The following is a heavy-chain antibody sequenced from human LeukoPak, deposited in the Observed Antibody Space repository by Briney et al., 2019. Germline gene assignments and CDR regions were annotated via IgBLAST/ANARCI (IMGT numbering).Heavy chain of an antibody. Sequence: SETLSLTCTVSGGSISSSSYYWGWIRQPPGKGLEWIGSIYYSGSTYYNPSLKSRVTISVDTSKNQFSLKLSSVTAADTAVYYCARARYCGGDCEVLDYWAREPWSPSPQ. D-gene: IGHD2-21*02. V-gene: IGHV4-39*07. CDR1: GGSISSSSYY. J-gene: IGHJ4*02. CDR3: ARARYCGGDCEVLDY. CDR2: IYYSGST.